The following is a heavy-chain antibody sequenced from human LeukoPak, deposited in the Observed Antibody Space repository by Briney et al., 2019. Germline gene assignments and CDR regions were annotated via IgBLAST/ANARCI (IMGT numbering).Heavy chain of an antibody. J-gene: IGHJ5*02. CDR1: GDSVSSNSAA. CDR3: ARHSFPGTFTPNNWFDP. CDR2: TYYRSKWYN. D-gene: IGHD2-15*01. V-gene: IGHV6-1*01. Sequence: SQTLSLTCAISGDSVSSNSAAWNWIRQSPLRGLEWLGRTYYRSKWYNDYAASVKSRITINPDTSKNQFSLQLNSVTPEDTAMYYCARHSFPGTFTPNNWFDPWGQGTLVTVSS.